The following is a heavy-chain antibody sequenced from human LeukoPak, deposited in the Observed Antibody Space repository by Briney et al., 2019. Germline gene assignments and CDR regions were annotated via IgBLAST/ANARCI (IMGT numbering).Heavy chain of an antibody. Sequence: GGSLRLSSVASGFSFSDNAMNWVRQAPGKGLEWVSTFRTKYNQVYYAESVRGRFTISTDNSKNTVYLQMNSLRAEDTALYYCTRSVPDYTRFDYWGQGALVTVSS. D-gene: IGHD4-11*01. V-gene: IGHV3-23*01. J-gene: IGHJ4*02. CDR3: TRSVPDYTRFDY. CDR1: GFSFSDNA. CDR2: FRTKYNQV.